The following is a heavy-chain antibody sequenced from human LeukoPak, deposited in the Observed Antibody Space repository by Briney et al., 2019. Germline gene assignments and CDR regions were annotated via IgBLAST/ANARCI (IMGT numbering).Heavy chain of an antibody. V-gene: IGHV4-59*08. D-gene: IGHD4-17*01. CDR1: GDSISSYY. CDR2: INNRGTT. CDR3: ARYRDGDRDISLDY. Sequence: PSETLSHTCTVSGDSISSYYWSWIRQPPGKGLEWIGFINNRGTTSYSPSLKSRVTISRDMSKNQFALKLSSVSAADTAVYYCARYRDGDRDISLDYWGQGTLVTVSS. J-gene: IGHJ4*02.